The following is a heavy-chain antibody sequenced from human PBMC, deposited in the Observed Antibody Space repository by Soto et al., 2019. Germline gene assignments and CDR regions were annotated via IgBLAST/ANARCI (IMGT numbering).Heavy chain of an antibody. V-gene: IGHV4-39*01. D-gene: IGHD3-3*01. CDR2: IYYSGST. Sequence: SETLSLTCTVSGGSISSSSYYWGWVRQPPGKGLEWIGSIYYSGSTYYNPSLKSRVTISVDTSKNQFSLKLSSVTAADTAVYYCARHGWGGDFWSGYSPYYYYYYGMDVWGQGTTVTVSS. J-gene: IGHJ6*02. CDR1: GGSISSSSYY. CDR3: ARHGWGGDFWSGYSPYYYYYYGMDV.